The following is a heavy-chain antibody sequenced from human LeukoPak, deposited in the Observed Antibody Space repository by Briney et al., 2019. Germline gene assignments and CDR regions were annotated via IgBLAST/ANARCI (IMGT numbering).Heavy chain of an antibody. J-gene: IGHJ4*02. Sequence: PGGSLRLSCAASGFTFSSYAMSWVRQAPGKGLEWVSAISGGGGATYYADSVKGRFTISRDNPKNTLYLQVNSLRAEDTAVYYCAKDRSSSDWYRLYDYWGQGTLVTVSS. CDR1: GFTFSSYA. CDR2: ISGGGGAT. D-gene: IGHD6-19*01. V-gene: IGHV3-23*01. CDR3: AKDRSSSDWYRLYDY.